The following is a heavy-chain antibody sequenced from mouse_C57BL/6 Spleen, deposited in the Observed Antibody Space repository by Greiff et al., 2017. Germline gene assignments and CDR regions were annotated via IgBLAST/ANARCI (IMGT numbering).Heavy chain of an antibody. CDR2: ISSGGDYI. CDR1: GFTFSSYA. V-gene: IGHV5-9-1*02. J-gene: IGHJ2*01. D-gene: IGHD2-2*01. Sequence: DVKLVESGEGLVKPGGSLKLSCAASGFTFSSYAMSWVRQTPEKRLAWVAYISSGGDYIYYADTVKGRFTISRDNARNTLYLQMSSLKSEDTAMYYCTRGGDYGYDAGAFDYWGQGTTLTVSS. CDR3: TRGGDYGYDAGAFDY.